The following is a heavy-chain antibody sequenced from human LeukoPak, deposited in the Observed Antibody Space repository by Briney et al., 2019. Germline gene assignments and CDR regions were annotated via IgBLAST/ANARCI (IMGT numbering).Heavy chain of an antibody. V-gene: IGHV3-21*01. Sequence: PGGSLRLSCAGSGFTFSSYSMNWVRQAPGKGLEWVSSISSSSSYIYYADSVKGRFTISRDNAKNSLYLQMNSLRAEDTAVYYCATYPAAIRYYFDYWGQGTLVTVSS. CDR2: ISSSSSYI. D-gene: IGHD2-2*02. CDR1: GFTFSSYS. CDR3: ATYPAAIRYYFDY. J-gene: IGHJ4*02.